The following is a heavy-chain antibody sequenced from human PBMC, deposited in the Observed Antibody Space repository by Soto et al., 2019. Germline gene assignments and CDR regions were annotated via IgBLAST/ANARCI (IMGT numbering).Heavy chain of an antibody. D-gene: IGHD3-22*01. CDR3: ARAPTYYYDSSGPDAFDI. Sequence: PGWSLRLSCAASGFTFSDYYMSLIRQAPGKGLEWVSYISSSGSTIYYADSVKGRFTISRDNAKNSLYLQMNSLRAEDTAVYYCARAPTYYYDSSGPDAFDIWGQGTMVTVSS. CDR2: ISSSGSTI. V-gene: IGHV3-11*01. CDR1: GFTFSDYY. J-gene: IGHJ3*02.